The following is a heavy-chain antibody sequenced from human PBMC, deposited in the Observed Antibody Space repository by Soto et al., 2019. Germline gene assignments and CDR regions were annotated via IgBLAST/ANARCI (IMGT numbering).Heavy chain of an antibody. V-gene: IGHV1-3*01. CDR2: INAGKGNT. CDR3: ARGPLLWGDV. Sequence: QVQLVQSGAEVKKPGASVKVSCKASGYTFTNYAMHWVRQAPGQRLEWMGWINAGKGNTKYSQKFQGRVTITRDTSASTAYMELSSLRSEDTAVYYCARGPLLWGDVWGQGTTVTVSS. J-gene: IGHJ6*02. D-gene: IGHD3-10*01. CDR1: GYTFTNYA.